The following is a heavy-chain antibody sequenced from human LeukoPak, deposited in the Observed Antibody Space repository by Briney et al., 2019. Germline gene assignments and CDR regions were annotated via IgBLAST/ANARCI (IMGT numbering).Heavy chain of an antibody. CDR3: ARVSVVGAVTTHWYFDL. V-gene: IGHV3-13*04. Sequence: PGGSLRLSCAASGFTFSSYDMHWVRQATGKGLEWVSAIGTAGDTYYPGSVKGRFTISRENAKNSLYLQMSSLRAGDTAVYYCARVSVVGAVTTHWYFDLWGRGTLVTVSS. D-gene: IGHD1-1*01. J-gene: IGHJ2*01. CDR1: GFTFSSYD. CDR2: IGTAGDT.